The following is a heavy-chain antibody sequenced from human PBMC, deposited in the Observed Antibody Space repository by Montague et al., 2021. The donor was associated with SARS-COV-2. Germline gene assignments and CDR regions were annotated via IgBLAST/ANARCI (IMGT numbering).Heavy chain of an antibody. D-gene: IGHD3-9*01. CDR2: ISSSSSTI. CDR1: GFTFSSYS. J-gene: IGHJ4*02. V-gene: IGHV3-48*01. CDR3: ARDAGIGWYDFFTGYYRVFVY. Sequence: SLRLSCAVSGFTFSSYSMNWVRQAQGKGLGWGSYISSSSSTIYYEDFVKGRFTIYRDNAKDSLYMQMNSLRAEDTAVYYCARDAGIGWYDFFTGYYRVFVYWVQGTLVTVSS.